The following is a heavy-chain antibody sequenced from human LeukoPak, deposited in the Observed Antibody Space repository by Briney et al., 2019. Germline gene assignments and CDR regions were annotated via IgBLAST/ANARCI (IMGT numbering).Heavy chain of an antibody. J-gene: IGHJ6*03. V-gene: IGHV4-4*07. Sequence: SETLSLTCTVSGGSISSYYWSWIRQPAGKGLAWIGRIYNTGSTNYNPSLKSRVTISVDTSKNQFSLKLSSVTAADTAVYYCTRGSIAYYYMHVWGKGTTVTISS. CDR1: GGSISSYY. CDR2: IYNTGST. CDR3: TRGSIAYYYMHV. D-gene: IGHD3-22*01.